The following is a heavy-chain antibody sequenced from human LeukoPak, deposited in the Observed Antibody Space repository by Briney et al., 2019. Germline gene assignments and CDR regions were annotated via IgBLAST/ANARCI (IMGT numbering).Heavy chain of an antibody. J-gene: IGHJ5*02. CDR3: ARRPVLRYFDSQGGWFDP. CDR1: GGSIGSSSYY. D-gene: IGHD3-9*01. V-gene: IGHV4-39*07. Sequence: PSETLSLTCTVSGGSIGSSSYYWGWIRQPPGKGLEWIGSIYYSGSTYYNPSLKSRVTISVDTSKNQFSLKLSSVTAADTAVYYCARRPVLRYFDSQGGWFDPWGQGTLVTVSS. CDR2: IYYSGST.